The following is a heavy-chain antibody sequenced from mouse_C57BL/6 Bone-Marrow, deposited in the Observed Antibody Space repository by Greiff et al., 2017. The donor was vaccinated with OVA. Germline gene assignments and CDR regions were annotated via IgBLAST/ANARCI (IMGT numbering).Heavy chain of an antibody. CDR1: GYTFTSYW. V-gene: IGHV1-69*01. Sequence: QVHLQQPGAELVMPGASVKLSCKASGYTFTSYWMHWVKQRPGQGLEWIGEIDPSDSYTNYNQKFKGKSTLTVDKSSSTAYMQLSSLTSEDSAVYYCARLTGTGDYWGQGTTLTVSS. D-gene: IGHD4-1*01. J-gene: IGHJ2*01. CDR2: IDPSDSYT. CDR3: ARLTGTGDY.